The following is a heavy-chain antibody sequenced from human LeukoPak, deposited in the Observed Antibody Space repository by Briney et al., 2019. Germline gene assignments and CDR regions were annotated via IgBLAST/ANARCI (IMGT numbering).Heavy chain of an antibody. CDR2: ISSGSTI. CDR3: ASGVYYDSSGNFDY. CDR1: GFTFSDYY. J-gene: IGHJ4*02. D-gene: IGHD3-22*01. Sequence: SGGSLRLSCAASGFTFSDYYMSWIRQAPGKGLEWVSYISSGSTIYYADSVKGRFTISRDNAKNSLYLQMNSLRAEDTAVYYCASGVYYDSSGNFDYWGQGTLVTVSS. V-gene: IGHV3-11*01.